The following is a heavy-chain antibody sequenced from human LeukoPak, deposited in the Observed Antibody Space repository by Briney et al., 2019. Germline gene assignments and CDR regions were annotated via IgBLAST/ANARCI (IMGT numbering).Heavy chain of an antibody. D-gene: IGHD6-13*01. CDR3: ARDSRIAAAFDY. J-gene: IGHJ4*02. CDR2: IYTSGST. Sequence: PSETLSLTCTVSGGSISSYYWICIRQPAGKGLECIGRIYTSGSTNYNPSLKSRVTMSVDTSKNQFSVKLSSVTAADTAVYYCARDSRIAAAFDYRGQGTLVTVSS. CDR1: GGSISSYY. V-gene: IGHV4-4*07.